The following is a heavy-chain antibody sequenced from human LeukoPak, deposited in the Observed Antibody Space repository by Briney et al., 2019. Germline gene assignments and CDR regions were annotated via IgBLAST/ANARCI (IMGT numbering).Heavy chain of an antibody. V-gene: IGHV4-39*01. D-gene: IGHD3-22*01. CDR3: ARVHYDSSGYYTNYYYYMDV. CDR1: GGSISSSSYY. CDR2: IYYSGST. Sequence: SETLSLTCTVSGGSISSSSYYWGWIRQPPGKGLEWIGSIYYSGSTYYNPSLKSRVTISVDTSKNQFSLKLSSVTAADTAVYYCARVHYDSSGYYTNYYYYMDVWGKGTTVTVSS. J-gene: IGHJ6*03.